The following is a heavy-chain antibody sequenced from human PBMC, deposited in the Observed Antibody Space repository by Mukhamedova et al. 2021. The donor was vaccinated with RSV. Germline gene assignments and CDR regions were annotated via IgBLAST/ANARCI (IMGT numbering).Heavy chain of an antibody. V-gene: IGHV5-51*01. CDR3: ARHRGIAAAGSFDY. D-gene: IGHD6-13*01. Sequence: SFQGQVTISADKSISTAYLQWSSLKASDTAMYYCARHRGIAAAGSFDYWGQGTLVTVSS. J-gene: IGHJ4*02.